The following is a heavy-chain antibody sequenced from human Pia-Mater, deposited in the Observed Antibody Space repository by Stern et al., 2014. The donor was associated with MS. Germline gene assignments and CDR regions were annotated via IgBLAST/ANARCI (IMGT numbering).Heavy chain of an antibody. J-gene: IGHJ4*02. CDR1: GDYINSSNW. Sequence: VQLEASGPGLVKPSGTLSLTCAISGDYINSSNWGSWVRQPPGQGLEWIGEIYHSGSTSYNPSLTRRVTISVDTAKNKFSLNLDSVTAADTAVYYCATIGGGDYWGQGILVTVSS. CDR3: ATIGGGDY. V-gene: IGHV4-4*02. CDR2: IYHSGST. D-gene: IGHD3-16*01.